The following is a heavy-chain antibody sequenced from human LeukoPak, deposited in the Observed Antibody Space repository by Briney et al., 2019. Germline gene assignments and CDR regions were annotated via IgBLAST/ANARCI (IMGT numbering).Heavy chain of an antibody. CDR1: GFTFSSYW. CDR2: INSDGSST. CDR3: ARIGVDRTYYYDSSGFAY. Sequence: GGSLRLSCAASGFTFSSYWMHWVRQVPGKGLVWVSRINSDGSSTRDAASVKGRFTISRDNSKNTLYLQMNSLRAEDTAVYYCARIGVDRTYYYDSSGFAYWGQGTLVTVSS. J-gene: IGHJ4*02. V-gene: IGHV3-74*01. D-gene: IGHD3-22*01.